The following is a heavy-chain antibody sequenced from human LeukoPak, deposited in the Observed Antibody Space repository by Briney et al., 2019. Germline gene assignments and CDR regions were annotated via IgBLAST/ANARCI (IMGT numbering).Heavy chain of an antibody. V-gene: IGHV1-46*01. J-gene: IGHJ3*02. CDR2: INPSGGST. Sequence: ASVKVSCKASGYTFGNYEINWVRQAPGQGLEWMGIINPSGGSTSYAQKFQGRVTMTRDTSTSTVYMELSSLRSEDTAVYYCASPLGYCSGGSCYNDAFDIWGQGTMVTVSS. D-gene: IGHD2-15*01. CDR3: ASPLGYCSGGSCYNDAFDI. CDR1: GYTFGNYE.